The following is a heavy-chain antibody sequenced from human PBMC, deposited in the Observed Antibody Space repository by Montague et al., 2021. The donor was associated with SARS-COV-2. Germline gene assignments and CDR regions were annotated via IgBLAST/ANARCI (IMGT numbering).Heavy chain of an antibody. V-gene: IGHV3-53*01. D-gene: IGHD2/OR15-2a*01. CDR1: GFTFISYE. CDR2: IYSGGST. Sequence: SLRLSCAASGFTFISYEMNWVRQAPGKRLEWVSVIYSGGSTYYAXSVKVPFTISRDNSKNTLYLQLNSLRAEDTAVYYCARVGRDSAILPISIHYGMDVWGQGTTVTVSS. CDR3: ARVGRDSAILPISIHYGMDV. J-gene: IGHJ6*02.